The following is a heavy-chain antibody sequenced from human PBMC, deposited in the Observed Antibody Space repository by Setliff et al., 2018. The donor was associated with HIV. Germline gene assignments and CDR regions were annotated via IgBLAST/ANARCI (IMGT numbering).Heavy chain of an antibody. Sequence: PSETLSLTCTVSGGSISSYYWSWIRQPPGKGLEWIGEINHSGTTKYNPSLKSRDTMSVDPSKNQYSLKLSSVTAADTAVDYCARGVPMVRGAYLLDYWGQGTLVTVSS. CDR2: INHSGTT. CDR1: GGSISSYY. D-gene: IGHD3-10*01. J-gene: IGHJ4*02. CDR3: ARGVPMVRGAYLLDY. V-gene: IGHV4-34*01.